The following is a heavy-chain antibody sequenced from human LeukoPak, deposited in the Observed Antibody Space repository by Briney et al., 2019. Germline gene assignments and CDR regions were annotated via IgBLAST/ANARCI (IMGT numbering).Heavy chain of an antibody. D-gene: IGHD5-12*01. V-gene: IGHV1-24*01. CDR1: GYTLTELS. Sequence: ASVKVSCKVSGYTLTELSMHWVRQAPGEGLEWVGGFDPEDGETIYAQKFQGRVTMTEDTSTDTAYMELSSLRSEDTAVYYCATGDVSGYDKLFDYWGQGTLVTVSS. J-gene: IGHJ4*02. CDR3: ATGDVSGYDKLFDY. CDR2: FDPEDGET.